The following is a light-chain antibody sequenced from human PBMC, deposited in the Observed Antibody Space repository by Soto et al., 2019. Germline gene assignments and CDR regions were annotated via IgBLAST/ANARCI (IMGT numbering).Light chain of an antibody. V-gene: IGKV1-9*01. J-gene: IGKJ1*01. Sequence: QLTQSPSSLSASVGDEVTLTCRASQGISSNLAWYQQKPGRAPKLLIFGASTLQSGVPSRFSGSGSGTDFTLTISSLQPEDFATYFCQKLDAYPPWTFGQGTKVDIK. CDR2: GAS. CDR3: QKLDAYPPWT. CDR1: QGISSN.